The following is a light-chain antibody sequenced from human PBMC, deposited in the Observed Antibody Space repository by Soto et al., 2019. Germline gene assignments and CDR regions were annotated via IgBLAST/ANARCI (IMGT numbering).Light chain of an antibody. Sequence: QSVLTQPPSISAAPGQKVTISCSGSSSNIGKGHVSWYQQVPGTAPKLLIYENDKRPSGIPDRFSGSKSGTSATLDITGLQTGDEADYYCGAWDFTLIVGAFGGGTKLTVL. J-gene: IGLJ2*01. V-gene: IGLV1-51*02. CDR1: SSNIGKGH. CDR3: GAWDFTLIVGA. CDR2: END.